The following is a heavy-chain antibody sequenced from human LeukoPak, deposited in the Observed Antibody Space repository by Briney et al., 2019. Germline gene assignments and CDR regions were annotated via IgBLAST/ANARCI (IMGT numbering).Heavy chain of an antibody. CDR3: SKTDTYYYDSSGYCDAFDI. Sequence: PGGSLRLSCAASGFTFSNAWMSWVRQAPGKGLEWVGRIKSKTDGGTTDYAAPVKGRFTISRDDSKNTLYLQMNSLKTEDTAVYYCSKTDTYYYDSSGYCDAFDIWGQGTMVTVSS. CDR2: IKSKTDGGTT. V-gene: IGHV3-15*01. CDR1: GFTFSNAW. D-gene: IGHD3-22*01. J-gene: IGHJ3*02.